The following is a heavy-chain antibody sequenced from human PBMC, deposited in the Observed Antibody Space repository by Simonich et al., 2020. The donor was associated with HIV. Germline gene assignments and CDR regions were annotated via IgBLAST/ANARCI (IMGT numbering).Heavy chain of an antibody. Sequence: QVQLQESGPGLVKPSETLSLTCSVSRGSISRYYWSWTRQPPGKGLEWIGYIFDNGHTNSNPSLKSRVTISVDTSKNQFSLKLNSVTSVDTAVYYCARAPDYGANVYFDYWGQGTLVTVSS. CDR3: ARAPDYGANVYFDY. CDR1: RGSISRYY. D-gene: IGHD4-17*01. J-gene: IGHJ4*02. CDR2: IFDNGHT. V-gene: IGHV4-59*01.